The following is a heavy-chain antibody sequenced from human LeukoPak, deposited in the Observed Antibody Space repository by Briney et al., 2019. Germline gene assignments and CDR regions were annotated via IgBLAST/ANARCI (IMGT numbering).Heavy chain of an antibody. J-gene: IGHJ5*02. CDR2: ISAYNGNT. Sequence: ASVKVSCKASGYTFTGYGISWVRQAPGQGLEWMGWISAYNGNTNYAQKLQGRVTMTTDTSTSTAYMELRSLRSDDTAVYYCARALGAAMPGWFDPWGQGTLVTVSS. CDR3: ARALGAAMPGWFDP. CDR1: GYTFTGYG. D-gene: IGHD2-2*01. V-gene: IGHV1-18*01.